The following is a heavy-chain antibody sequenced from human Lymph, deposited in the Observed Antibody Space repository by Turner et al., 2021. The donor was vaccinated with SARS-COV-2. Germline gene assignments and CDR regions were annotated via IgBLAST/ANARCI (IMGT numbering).Heavy chain of an antibody. CDR3: ARDGGGYLDY. Sequence: QVQLAESGGGVVQPGRSLRLSCAASGFTFSRYAMHWVGQAPGKGLEWVALISYDGSNKYYADSVKGRFTISRDNSKNTLYLQMNSLRAEDTAVYDCARDGGGYLDYWGQGTLVTVSS. D-gene: IGHD2-15*01. V-gene: IGHV3-30-3*01. CDR2: ISYDGSNK. CDR1: GFTFSRYA. J-gene: IGHJ4*02.